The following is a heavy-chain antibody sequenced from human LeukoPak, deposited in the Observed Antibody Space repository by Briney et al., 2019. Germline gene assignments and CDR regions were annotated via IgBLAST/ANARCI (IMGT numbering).Heavy chain of an antibody. V-gene: IGHV3-9*01. CDR2: ISWNSGSI. D-gene: IGHD3-10*01. Sequence: GGSLRLSCAASGFTFDDYAMHWVRQAPGKGLEWVSGISWNSGSIGYADSVKGRFTISRDNAKNSLYLQMNSLRAEDTVLYYCAKDADSGSYLGIDRHGPQGDRYNWFDPWGQGTLVTVSS. CDR1: GFTFDDYA. CDR3: AKDADSGSYLGIDRHGPQGDRYNWFDP. J-gene: IGHJ5*02.